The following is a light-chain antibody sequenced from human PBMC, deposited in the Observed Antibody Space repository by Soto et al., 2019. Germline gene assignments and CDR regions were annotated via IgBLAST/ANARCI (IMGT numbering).Light chain of an antibody. CDR2: GAS. V-gene: IGKV3-15*01. CDR1: QSVSTN. Sequence: EIVMTQSPATLSVSPGERATLSCRASQSVSTNLAWYQQKPGQAPRLVIYGASTRATGIPARFSGSGSGTDFTLTICSLQSEDFAVYYCQQYNNWPPFTFGPGTKVDIK. CDR3: QQYNNWPPFT. J-gene: IGKJ3*01.